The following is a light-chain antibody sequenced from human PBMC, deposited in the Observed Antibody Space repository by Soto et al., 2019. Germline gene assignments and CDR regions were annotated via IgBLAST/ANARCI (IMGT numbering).Light chain of an antibody. Sequence: QSVLTQPASVSGSPGQSVTISCTGTSSDVGAYKYVSWYQQHPGKAPKLMIYEVSNRPSGVSNRFSGSKSGNTASLTISGLLAEDEADYYCSSYTTTNTLYVFGTGTKLTVL. CDR2: EVS. CDR3: SSYTTTNTLYV. CDR1: SSDVGAYKY. J-gene: IGLJ1*01. V-gene: IGLV2-14*01.